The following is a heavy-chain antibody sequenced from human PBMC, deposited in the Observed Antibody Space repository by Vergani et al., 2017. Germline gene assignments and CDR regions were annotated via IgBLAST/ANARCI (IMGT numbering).Heavy chain of an antibody. CDR3: ARPARSGSYPNHLIYYYGMDV. Sequence: QVQLVQSGAEVKKPGASVKVSFKASGYTFTSYGISWVRQAPGQGLEWMGWISAYNGNTNYAQKLQGRVTMTTDTSTSKAYLELRSLRSDDTAVYYCARPARSGSYPNHLIYYYGMDVWGQGTTVTVSS. CDR1: GYTFTSYG. D-gene: IGHD3-10*01. V-gene: IGHV1-18*01. J-gene: IGHJ6*02. CDR2: ISAYNGNT.